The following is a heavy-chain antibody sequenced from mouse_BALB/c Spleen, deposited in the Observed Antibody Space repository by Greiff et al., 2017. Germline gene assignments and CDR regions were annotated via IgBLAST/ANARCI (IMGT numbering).Heavy chain of an antibody. J-gene: IGHJ4*01. CDR1: GFAFSSYD. V-gene: IGHV5-12-1*01. CDR2: ISSGGGST. D-gene: IGHD1-1*01. Sequence: EVQGVESGGGLVKPGGSLKLSCAASGFAFSSYDMSWVRQTPEKRLEWVAYISSGGGSTYYPDTVKGRFTISRDNAKNTLYLQMSSLKSEDTAMYYCARHKIYYYGSSYRYYAMDYGGQGTSVTVSS. CDR3: ARHKIYYYGSSYRYYAMDY.